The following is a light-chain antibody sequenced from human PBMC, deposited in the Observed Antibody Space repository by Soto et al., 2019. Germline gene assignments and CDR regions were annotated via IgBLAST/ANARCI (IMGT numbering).Light chain of an antibody. CDR2: WAS. CDR1: QSVLYSSNNKNY. Sequence: DIVMTQSPDSLAVSLGGRATINCKSSQSVLYSSNNKNYLAWYQQKPGQPPNLLLFWASTRESGVPDRFSGSGSVTDFTLTISSLQAADVAVYYCHQYYTTPFTFGPGTKVDLK. CDR3: HQYYTTPFT. V-gene: IGKV4-1*01. J-gene: IGKJ3*01.